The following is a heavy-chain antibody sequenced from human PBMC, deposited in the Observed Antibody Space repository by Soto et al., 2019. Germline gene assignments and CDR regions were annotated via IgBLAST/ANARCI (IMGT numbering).Heavy chain of an antibody. J-gene: IGHJ3*02. Sequence: ASVKVSCKASGYTFTGYYMHWVRQAPGQGLEWMGWINPNSGGTNNAQKFQGWVTMTRDTSISTAYMEMSRLRSADTAVYYCARDKGMLGDCSGGSCYPNDAFDIWGQGTMVTVSS. CDR2: INPNSGGT. D-gene: IGHD2-15*01. CDR3: ARDKGMLGDCSGGSCYPNDAFDI. V-gene: IGHV1-2*04. CDR1: GYTFTGYY.